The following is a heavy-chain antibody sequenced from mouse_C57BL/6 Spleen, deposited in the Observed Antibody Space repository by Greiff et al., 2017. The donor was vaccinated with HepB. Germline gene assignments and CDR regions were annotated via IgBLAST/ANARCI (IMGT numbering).Heavy chain of an antibody. Sequence: EVMLVESGGGLVKPGGSLKLSCAASGFTLSDYGMHWVRQAPEKGLEWVAYISSGSSTIYYADTVKGRFTISRDNAKNTLFLQMTSLRSEDTAMYYCARNDGYSFDYWGQGTTLTVSS. CDR1: GFTLSDYG. CDR3: ARNDGYSFDY. V-gene: IGHV5-17*01. CDR2: ISSGSSTI. D-gene: IGHD2-3*01. J-gene: IGHJ2*01.